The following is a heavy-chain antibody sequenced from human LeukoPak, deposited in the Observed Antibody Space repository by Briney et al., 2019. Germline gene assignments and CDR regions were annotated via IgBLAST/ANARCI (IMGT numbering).Heavy chain of an antibody. V-gene: IGHV1-8*03. D-gene: IGHD1-26*01. Sequence: ASVKVSCKASGYTFTSYDINWVRQATGQGLEWMGWVNPNSGSTGYAQKFQGRVTITRNTSISTAYMELSSLRSEDTAVYYCARVGSYYPLDYWGQGTLVTVSS. J-gene: IGHJ4*02. CDR3: ARVGSYYPLDY. CDR2: VNPNSGST. CDR1: GYTFTSYD.